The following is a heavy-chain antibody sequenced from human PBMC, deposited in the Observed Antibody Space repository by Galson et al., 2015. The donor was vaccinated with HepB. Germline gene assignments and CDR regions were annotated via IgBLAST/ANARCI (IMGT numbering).Heavy chain of an antibody. Sequence: SVKVSCKASGYTFTSYGISWVRQAPGQGLEWMGWISAYNGNTNYAQKLQGRVTMTTDTSTSTAYMELRSLRSDDTAVYYCARVDIVATGGDAFDIWGQGTMVTVSS. CDR3: ARVDIVATGGDAFDI. V-gene: IGHV1-18*04. CDR2: ISAYNGNT. J-gene: IGHJ3*02. CDR1: GYTFTSYG. D-gene: IGHD5-12*01.